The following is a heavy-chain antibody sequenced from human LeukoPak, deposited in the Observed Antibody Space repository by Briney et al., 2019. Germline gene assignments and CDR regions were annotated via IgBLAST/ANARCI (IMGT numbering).Heavy chain of an antibody. CDR3: ARGFGGYCSSTSCLVTIDY. CDR2: ICSTRTYI. J-gene: IGHJ4*02. CDR1: GFTFSSYT. Sequence: GGSLRLSCAASGFTFSSYTMNWVRQAPGKGPEWVSSICSTRTYICYADSLKGRFTVSRDNAKNSLYLQMGSLRAEDTAVYYCARGFGGYCSSTSCLVTIDYWGQGTLVTVSS. D-gene: IGHD2-2*01. V-gene: IGHV3-21*01.